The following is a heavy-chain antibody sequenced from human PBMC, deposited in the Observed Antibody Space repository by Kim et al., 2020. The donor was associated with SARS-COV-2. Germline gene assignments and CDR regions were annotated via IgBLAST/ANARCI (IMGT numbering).Heavy chain of an antibody. CDR1: GYIFTTYW. Sequence: GESPKISCQASGYIFTTYWIGWVRQMPGKGLEWMGMIYPDDSETRYSPSFLGQVTISVDKSVSTAYLQWSSLGAPDTAIYYCARHGRGSHFDFWGGDSYYYYMDVWGKGTTVTVSS. J-gene: IGHJ6*03. V-gene: IGHV5-51*01. CDR2: IYPDDSET. CDR3: ARHGRGSHFDFWGGDSYYYYMDV. D-gene: IGHD3-3*01.